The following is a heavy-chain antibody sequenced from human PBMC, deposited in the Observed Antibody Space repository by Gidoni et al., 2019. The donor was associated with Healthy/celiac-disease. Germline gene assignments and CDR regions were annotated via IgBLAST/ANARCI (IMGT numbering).Heavy chain of an antibody. CDR1: GFTFSNAW. CDR3: TTDPSVVPAAQV. J-gene: IGHJ6*04. CDR2: IKSKTDGGTT. V-gene: IGHV3-15*01. D-gene: IGHD2-2*01. Sequence: EVQLVESGGGLVKPGGSLRLSCAASGFTFSNAWMSWVRQAPGKGLEWVGRIKSKTDGGTTDYAAPVKGRFTISRDDSKNTLYLQMNSLKTEDTAVYYCTTDPSVVPAAQVWGKGTTVTVSS.